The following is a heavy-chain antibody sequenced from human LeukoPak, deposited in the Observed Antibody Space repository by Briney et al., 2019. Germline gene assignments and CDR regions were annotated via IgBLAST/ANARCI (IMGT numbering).Heavy chain of an antibody. CDR1: GVTFSSYA. D-gene: IGHD1-7*01. CDR2: ISYDGSNK. V-gene: IGHV3-30-3*01. J-gene: IGHJ4*02. CDR3: AREGAAWNYFFGY. Sequence: GGSLRLSCAASGVTFSSYAMHWVRQAPGKGLEWVAVISYDGSNKYYADSVKGRFTISRDNSKNTLYLQMNSLRAEDTAVYYCAREGAAWNYFFGYWGQGTLVTVSS.